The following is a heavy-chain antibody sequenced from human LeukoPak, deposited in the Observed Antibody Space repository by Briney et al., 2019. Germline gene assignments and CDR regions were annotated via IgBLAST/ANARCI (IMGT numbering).Heavy chain of an antibody. CDR2: ISAYNGNT. CDR3: ARDVANTTGTTFSWDY. V-gene: IGHV1-18*01. J-gene: IGHJ4*02. D-gene: IGHD1-1*01. CDR1: GYTFTSYG. Sequence: ASVKVSFKASGYTFTSYGISWVRQAPGQGLEWMGWISAYNGNTNYALKLQGRVTMTTDTSTSTAYMALRSLRSDDTAVCYCARDVANTTGTTFSWDYWGQGTLVTVSS.